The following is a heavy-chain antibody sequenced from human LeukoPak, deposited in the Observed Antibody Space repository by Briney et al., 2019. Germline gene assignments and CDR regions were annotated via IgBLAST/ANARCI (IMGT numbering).Heavy chain of an antibody. D-gene: IGHD6-13*01. V-gene: IGHV3-23*01. CDR3: AKAFREFGSSSYSSFDI. CDR2: LSDSGNET. Sequence: HPGGSLRLSCAASGFTFSDYYMSWVRQAPGKGLEWVSGLSDSGNETHYSDSVKGRFTISRDNSKNILYLQMNSLRVEDTAAYYCAKAFREFGSSSYSSFDIWGQGTLVTVSS. J-gene: IGHJ3*02. CDR1: GFTFSDYY.